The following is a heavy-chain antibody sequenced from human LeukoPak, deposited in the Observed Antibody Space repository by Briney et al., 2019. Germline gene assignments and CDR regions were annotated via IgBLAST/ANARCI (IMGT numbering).Heavy chain of an antibody. J-gene: IGHJ4*02. Sequence: PGGSLRLSCAASGFTFSSYGMHWVRQAPGKGLEWVAFIRYDGRRKYYADSVQGRFIISRDTSKNTLYLQMNSLKVEDTAVYYCAKDQDLYCSGGSCYSTLDYWGQGTLVTVSS. CDR3: AKDQDLYCSGGSCYSTLDY. D-gene: IGHD2-15*01. CDR2: IRYDGRRK. V-gene: IGHV3-30*02. CDR1: GFTFSSYG.